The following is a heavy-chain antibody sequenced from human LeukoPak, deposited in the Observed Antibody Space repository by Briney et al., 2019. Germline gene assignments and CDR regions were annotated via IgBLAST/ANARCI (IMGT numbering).Heavy chain of an antibody. CDR1: GFTFNTYW. CDR2: TSADGTTT. D-gene: IGHD6-19*01. V-gene: IGHV3-74*01. CDR3: ARGLAGAYRIMDV. J-gene: IGHJ6*02. Sequence: GGSLRLSCVASGFTFNTYWIHWVRQGPGKGLVWVSLTSADGTTTTYADSVNGRFTVSRDNAKNTLYSQMNSLRAEDAAVYYCARGLAGAYRIMDVWGQGTTVTVS.